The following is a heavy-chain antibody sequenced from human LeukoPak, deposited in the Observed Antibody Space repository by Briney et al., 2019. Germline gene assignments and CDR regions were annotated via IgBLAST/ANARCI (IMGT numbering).Heavy chain of an antibody. J-gene: IGHJ4*02. CDR2: IIPIFGTA. V-gene: IGHV1-69*13. CDR3: ARDRAGVAGPAFDY. CDR1: GGTFSSYA. D-gene: IGHD6-19*01. Sequence: ASVKVSCKASGGTFSSYAISWVRQAPGQGLEWMGGIIPIFGTANYAQKFQGRVTITADESTSTAYMELSSLRSEDTAVYYCARDRAGVAGPAFDYWGQGTLVTVSS.